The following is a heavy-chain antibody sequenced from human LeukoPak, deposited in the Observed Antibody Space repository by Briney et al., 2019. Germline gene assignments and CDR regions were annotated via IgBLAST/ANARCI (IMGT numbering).Heavy chain of an antibody. D-gene: IGHD6-19*01. CDR1: RFTVSSNY. Sequence: GGSLRLSCAASRFTVSSNYMSWVRQAPGKGLEWVSVIYSGGSTYYADSVKGRFTISRDNSKNTLYLQMNSLRAEDTAVYYCARLSSGWYKSDYYYGMDVWGQGTTVTVSS. V-gene: IGHV3-66*04. CDR2: IYSGGST. CDR3: ARLSSGWYKSDYYYGMDV. J-gene: IGHJ6*02.